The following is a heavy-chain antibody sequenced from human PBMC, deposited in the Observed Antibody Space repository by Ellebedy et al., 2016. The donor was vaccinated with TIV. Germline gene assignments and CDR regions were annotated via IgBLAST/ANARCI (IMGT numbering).Heavy chain of an antibody. Sequence: SETLSLTCTVSGGSVTSYYWSWIRQPPGKGLEWIAYIYYTGTTNYNPSLKSRVTISVDTSKNQFSLRLSSVTATDTAVYYCARQKYADYGMDVWGQGTTVTVSS. CDR2: IYYTGTT. V-gene: IGHV4-59*08. CDR3: ARQKYADYGMDV. CDR1: GGSVTSYY. J-gene: IGHJ6*02. D-gene: IGHD2-2*01.